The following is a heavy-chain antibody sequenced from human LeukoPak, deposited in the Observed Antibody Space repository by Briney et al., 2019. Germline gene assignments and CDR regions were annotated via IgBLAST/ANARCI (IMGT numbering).Heavy chain of an antibody. D-gene: IGHD4-17*01. CDR3: ASNGLPPDYYYYYGMDV. CDR1: GGTFSSYA. J-gene: IGHJ6*04. Sequence: ASVKVSCKAPGGTFSSYAISWVRQAPGQGLEWMGGIIPIFGTANYAQKFQGRVTITADKSTSTAYMELSSLRSEDTAVYYCASNGLPPDYYYYYGMDVWGKGTTVTVSS. CDR2: IIPIFGTA. V-gene: IGHV1-69*06.